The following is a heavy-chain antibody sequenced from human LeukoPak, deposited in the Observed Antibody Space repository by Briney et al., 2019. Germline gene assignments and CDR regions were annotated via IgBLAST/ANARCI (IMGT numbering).Heavy chain of an antibody. Sequence: GGSLRLSCAASGFVFSNYGMHWVRQAPGKGLEWVAVIWSDGNNKYYADSVKGRFTISSDISKKTLYLQMNSLTVEDTAVYYCARGSARWNDGDWFDPWGQGTLVTVSS. CDR2: IWSDGNNK. CDR1: GFVFSNYG. CDR3: ARGSARWNDGDWFDP. V-gene: IGHV3-33*01. J-gene: IGHJ5*02. D-gene: IGHD1-1*01.